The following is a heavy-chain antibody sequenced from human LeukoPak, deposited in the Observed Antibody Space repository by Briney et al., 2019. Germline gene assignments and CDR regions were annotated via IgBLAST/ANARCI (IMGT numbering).Heavy chain of an antibody. Sequence: GGSLRLSCAASGFTLSNFAMTWVRQAPGKGLEWVSSISDIGPNTYYAASVKGRFTISRDTSKNTLYLQMNSLRAEDTAVYYCARREIWFGEQAFDIWGQGTMVTVSS. J-gene: IGHJ3*02. CDR1: GFTLSNFA. CDR2: ISDIGPNT. CDR3: ARREIWFGEQAFDI. V-gene: IGHV3-23*01. D-gene: IGHD3-10*01.